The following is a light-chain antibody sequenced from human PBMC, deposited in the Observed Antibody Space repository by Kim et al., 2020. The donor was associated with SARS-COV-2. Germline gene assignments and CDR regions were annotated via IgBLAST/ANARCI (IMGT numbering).Light chain of an antibody. Sequence: ALGQAVTITCQGDSLTNYNANWNQQKPGQAPLLVFSGKNNRPSGIPDRFFGSSSGNTVSLTITGTQAEDEADYYCQSRDSSGNHVLFGGGTQLTVL. CDR1: SLTNYN. J-gene: IGLJ7*01. CDR3: QSRDSSGNHVL. CDR2: GKN. V-gene: IGLV3-19*01.